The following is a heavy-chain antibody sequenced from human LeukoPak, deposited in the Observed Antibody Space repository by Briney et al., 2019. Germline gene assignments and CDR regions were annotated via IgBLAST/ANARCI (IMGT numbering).Heavy chain of an antibody. D-gene: IGHD6-13*01. CDR1: GGSISSSSYY. V-gene: IGHV4-39*01. CDR2: IYYSGST. J-gene: IGHJ4*02. Sequence: SETLSLTCTVSGGSISSSSYYWGWIRQPPGKGLEWIGSIYYSGSTYYNPSLKSRVTISVDTSKNQFSLKLSSVTAADTAVYYCARVGGLSSSWYSGPDYWGQGTLVTVSS. CDR3: ARVGGLSSSWYSGPDY.